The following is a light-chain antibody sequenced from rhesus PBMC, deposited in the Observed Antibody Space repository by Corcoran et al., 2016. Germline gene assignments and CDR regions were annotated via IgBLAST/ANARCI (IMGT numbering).Light chain of an antibody. V-gene: IGKV1-22*01. CDR3: QQYSSRPYS. CDR1: QGISSW. Sequence: DIQMTQSPSSLSASVGDTVTITCRASQGISSWLAWYQQKPGKAPKILMYKASSLQSGVPSRLGGRGSGTDFTLTISSLQSEDFATYYCQQYSSRPYSFGQGTKVEIK. CDR2: KAS. J-gene: IGKJ2*01.